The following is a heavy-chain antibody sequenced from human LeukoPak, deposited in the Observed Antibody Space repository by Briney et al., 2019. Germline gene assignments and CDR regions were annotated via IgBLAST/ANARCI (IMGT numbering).Heavy chain of an antibody. D-gene: IGHD6-13*01. CDR3: AKWRNSWYYFDD. V-gene: IGHV3-30*18. J-gene: IGHJ4*02. CDR1: GFTFSSYG. Sequence: GGSLRLSCAGSGFTFSSYGLHWVRQAPGKGLEWVALISYDGVNKYYADSMKGRFTISRDNSKNTLYLQMNSLKAEDTAVYYCAKWRNSWYYFDDWGQGTLVTVSS. CDR2: ISYDGVNK.